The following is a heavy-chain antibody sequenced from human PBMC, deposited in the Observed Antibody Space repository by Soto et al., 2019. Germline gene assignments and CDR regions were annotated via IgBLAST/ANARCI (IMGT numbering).Heavy chain of an antibody. Sequence: QVQLVQSGAEVKKPGSSVKVSCKASGGIFSSYAISWVRQAPGQGLEWVGGIIPSFGTVEFAQKFQGRVTISADESTTTAYMELSSLRSDDTAVYYCASVLGGGESVQWGQGTLVTVSS. V-gene: IGHV1-69*12. CDR2: IIPSFGTV. CDR1: GGIFSSYA. CDR3: ASVLGGGESVQ. D-gene: IGHD2-8*02. J-gene: IGHJ4*02.